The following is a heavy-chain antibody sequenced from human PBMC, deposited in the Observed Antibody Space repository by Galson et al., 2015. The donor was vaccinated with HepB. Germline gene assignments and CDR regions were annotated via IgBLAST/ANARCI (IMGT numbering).Heavy chain of an antibody. V-gene: IGHV3-23*01. D-gene: IGHD3-22*01. J-gene: IGHJ4*02. Sequence: SLRLSCAASGFTFSSYAMSWVRQAPGKGLEWVSAISGSGGSTYYADSVKGRFTISRDNSKNTLYLQMNSLRAEDTAVYYCAKDLVTLYDSSGYRFDYWGQGTLVTVSS. CDR2: ISGSGGST. CDR1: GFTFSSYA. CDR3: AKDLVTLYDSSGYRFDY.